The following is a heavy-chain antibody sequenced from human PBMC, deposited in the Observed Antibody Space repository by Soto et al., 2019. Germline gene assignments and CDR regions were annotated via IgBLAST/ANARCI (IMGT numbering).Heavy chain of an antibody. V-gene: IGHV3-23*01. Sequence: EVQLLESGGGLVQPGGSLRLSCAASGFTFSSYAMTWVRQAPGKGLEWISSISDGYDGPYYADSVKGRFTISRDNSKSTVSLRMHSLRADHTALYYCAKGGIGRAPRLDRWGQGTLVTVSS. J-gene: IGHJ5*02. CDR2: ISDGYDGP. D-gene: IGHD2-21*01. CDR3: AKGGIGRAPRLDR. CDR1: GFTFSSYA.